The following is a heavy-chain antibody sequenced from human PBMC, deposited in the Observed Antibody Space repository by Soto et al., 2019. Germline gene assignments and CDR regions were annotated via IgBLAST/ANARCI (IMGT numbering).Heavy chain of an antibody. CDR2: ISGSGGST. J-gene: IGHJ4*02. CDR1: GFTFSSYA. CDR3: EAGYSSGWYDY. V-gene: IGHV3-23*01. D-gene: IGHD6-19*01. Sequence: PGGSLILSCAASGFTFSSYAMSWVRQAPGKGLEWVSAISGSGGSTYYADSVKGRFTISRDNSKNTLYLQMNSLRAEDTAVYYCEAGYSSGWYDYWGQGTLVTVSS.